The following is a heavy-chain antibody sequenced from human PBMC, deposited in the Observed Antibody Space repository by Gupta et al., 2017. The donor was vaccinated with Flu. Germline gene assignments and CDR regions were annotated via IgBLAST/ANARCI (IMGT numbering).Heavy chain of an antibody. V-gene: IGHV3-7*01. CDR2: IKQDGSEK. CDR3: ARLPRDGYNFYYFDY. CDR1: YW. D-gene: IGHD5-12*01. J-gene: IGHJ4*02. Sequence: YWMSWVRQAPGKGLEWVANIKQDGSEKYYVDSVKGRFTISRDNAKNSLYLQMNSLRAEDTAVYYCARLPRDGYNFYYFDYWGQGTLVTVSS.